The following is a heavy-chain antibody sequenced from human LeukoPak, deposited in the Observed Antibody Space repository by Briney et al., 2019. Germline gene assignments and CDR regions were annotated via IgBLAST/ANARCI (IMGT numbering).Heavy chain of an antibody. CDR2: IYYSGST. CDR1: GGSISSGGYY. Sequence: SETLSLTCTVSGGSISSGGYYWSWIRQHPGKGLAWIGYIYYSGSTYYNPSLKSRVTISVDTSKNQFPLKLSSVTAADTAVYYCARVKRITMVRGVIGCGYFDYWGQGTLVTVSS. D-gene: IGHD3-10*01. CDR3: ARVKRITMVRGVIGCGYFDY. V-gene: IGHV4-31*03. J-gene: IGHJ4*02.